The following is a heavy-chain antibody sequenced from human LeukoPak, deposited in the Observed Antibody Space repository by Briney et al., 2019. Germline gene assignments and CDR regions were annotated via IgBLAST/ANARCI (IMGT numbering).Heavy chain of an antibody. CDR3: ARGGGFDY. V-gene: IGHV3-30-3*01. CDR2: ISYDGSNK. CDR1: GFTFSSYA. J-gene: IGHJ4*02. Sequence: PGGSLRLSCAASGFTFSSYAMHWVRQAPGKGLEWVAVISYDGSNKYYADSVKGRFTISRDNSKNTLYLQTNSLRAEDTAVYYCARGGGFDYWGQGTLVTVSS. D-gene: IGHD2-15*01.